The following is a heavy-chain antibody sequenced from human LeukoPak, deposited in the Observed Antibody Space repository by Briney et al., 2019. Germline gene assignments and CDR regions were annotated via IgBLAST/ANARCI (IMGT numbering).Heavy chain of an antibody. J-gene: IGHJ4*02. V-gene: IGHV1-58*02. Sequence: SVKVSCKASGFTFTTSVIQWVRQARVQRLEWIGWIVAGRGNTNYAQKLQERVTITRDMSTSTAYMELNSLRSDDTAVYYCAADQQWLVLWGQGTLVTVSS. CDR1: GFTFTTSV. CDR3: AADQQWLVL. CDR2: IVAGRGNT. D-gene: IGHD6-19*01.